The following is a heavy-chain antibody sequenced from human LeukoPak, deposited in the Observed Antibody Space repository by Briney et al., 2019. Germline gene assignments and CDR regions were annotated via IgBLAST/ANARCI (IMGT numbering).Heavy chain of an antibody. V-gene: IGHV1-2*06. Sequence: EASVKVSCKASGYTFTGYYMHWVRQAPGRGLEWMGRINPNSGGTNYAQKFQGRVTMTRDTSIGTAYMELSRLRSDDTAVYYCARGIAGYSSGHYFDYWGQGTLVTVSS. CDR2: INPNSGGT. CDR3: ARGIAGYSSGHYFDY. D-gene: IGHD6-19*01. J-gene: IGHJ4*02. CDR1: GYTFTGYY.